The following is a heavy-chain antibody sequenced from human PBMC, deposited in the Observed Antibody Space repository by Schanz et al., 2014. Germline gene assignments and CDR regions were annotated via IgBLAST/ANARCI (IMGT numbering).Heavy chain of an antibody. CDR2: ISGSGGST. CDR1: EFTFSDYY. D-gene: IGHD6-13*01. V-gene: IGHV3-11*01. CDR3: AREQIMAAAGLVDY. J-gene: IGHJ4*01. Sequence: VQLVESGGGLVKPGGSLRLSCEASEFTFSDYYMSWIRQAPGKGLEWVSAISGSGGSTYYADSVKGRFTISRDNAKNSLYLQMNSLRAEDTAVYYCAREQIMAAAGLVDYWGHGTLVTVSS.